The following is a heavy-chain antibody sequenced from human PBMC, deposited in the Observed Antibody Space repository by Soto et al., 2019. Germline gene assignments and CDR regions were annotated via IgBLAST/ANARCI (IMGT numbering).Heavy chain of an antibody. Sequence: SETLSLTCTVSGCSISSYYWSWIRQPPGKGLEWIGYIYYSGSTNYNPSLKSRVTISVDTSKNQFSLKLSSVTAADTAVYYCARDVSCYYSHYYYYYYMDFWCKGTLVTVFS. D-gene: IGHD3-22*01. CDR1: GCSISSYY. J-gene: IGHJ6*03. CDR3: ARDVSCYYSHYYYYYYMDF. V-gene: IGHV4-59*01. CDR2: IYYSGST.